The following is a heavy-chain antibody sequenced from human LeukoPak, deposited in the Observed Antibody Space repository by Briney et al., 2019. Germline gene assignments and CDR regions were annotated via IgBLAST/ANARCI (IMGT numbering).Heavy chain of an antibody. CDR1: GYSFTSYW. J-gene: IGHJ4*02. CDR2: IYPGDSDT. V-gene: IGHV5-51*01. Sequence: GESLKISCKGSGYSFTSYWIGWVRQMPGKGLEWMGIIYPGDSDTRYSPSFQGQGTISADKSISTAYLQWSSLKASDTAMYYCARLGDYSDYGLSGYFDYWGQGTLVTVSS. CDR3: ARLGDYSDYGLSGYFDY. D-gene: IGHD4-11*01.